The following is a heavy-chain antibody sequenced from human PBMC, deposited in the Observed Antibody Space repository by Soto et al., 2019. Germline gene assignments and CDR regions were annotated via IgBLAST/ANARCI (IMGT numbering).Heavy chain of an antibody. V-gene: IGHV4-59*08. CDR3: ARHGGYCSGTSCSTMDV. CDR2: IYYSGST. CDR1: GGSIISYY. Sequence: SETLSLTCTVSGGSIISYYWSWIRQPPGKGLEWIGYIYYSGSTNYNPSLKSRVTISVDTSKNQFSLKLSSVTAADTAVYYCARHGGYCSGTSCSTMDVWGKGTTVTVSS. J-gene: IGHJ6*03. D-gene: IGHD2-2*01.